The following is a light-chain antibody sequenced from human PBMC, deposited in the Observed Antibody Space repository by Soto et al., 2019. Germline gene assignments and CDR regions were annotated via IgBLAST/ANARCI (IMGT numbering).Light chain of an antibody. CDR3: CSSAGSRIFSV. CDR2: EVS. J-gene: IGLJ1*01. CDR1: SSDVGSYNL. V-gene: IGLV2-23*02. Sequence: QSVLAQPASVSGSPGQSITISCTGTSSDVGSYNLVSWYQQHPGKAPKLMIYEVSKRPSGVSNRFSGSKSGNTASLTISGLQAEDEVDYYCCSSAGSRIFSVFGIGRKVTVL.